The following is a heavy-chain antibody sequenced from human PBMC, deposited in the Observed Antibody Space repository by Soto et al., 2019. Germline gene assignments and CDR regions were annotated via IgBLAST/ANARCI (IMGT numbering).Heavy chain of an antibody. J-gene: IGHJ4*02. CDR3: ARVGVLGHANFDY. CDR2: INPSGGSR. CDR1: GYTFTDYY. D-gene: IGHD3-10*01. Sequence: EASVKVSCKASGYTFTDYYIHWVRQAPGQGLEWMGWINPSGGSRGYAQKFQGRVTMTSDTSTSIVYMELSSLRSEDTAVYYCARVGVLGHANFDYWGQGTLVTVSS. V-gene: IGHV1-46*01.